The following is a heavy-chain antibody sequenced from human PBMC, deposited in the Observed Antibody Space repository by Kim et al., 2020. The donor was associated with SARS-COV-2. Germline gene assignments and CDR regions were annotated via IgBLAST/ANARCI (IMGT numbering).Heavy chain of an antibody. Sequence: SETLSLTCAVYGGSFSGYYWSWIRQPPGKGLEWIGEINHSGSTNYNPSLKSRVTISVDTSKNQFSLKLSSVTAADTAVYYCAAAYCGGDYPCPYFDYWGQGTLVTVSS. J-gene: IGHJ4*02. V-gene: IGHV4-34*01. CDR1: GGSFSGYY. CDR3: AAAYCGGDYPCPYFDY. D-gene: IGHD2-21*02. CDR2: INHSGST.